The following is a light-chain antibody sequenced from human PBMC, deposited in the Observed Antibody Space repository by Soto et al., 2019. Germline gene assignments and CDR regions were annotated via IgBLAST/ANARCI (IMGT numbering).Light chain of an antibody. CDR1: RSDVGSYNL. CDR2: EGS. CDR3: CSYAGSSTVV. Sequence: QSALTQPASVSGSPGQSITISCTGTRSDVGSYNLVSWYQQHPGKDPKLMIYEGSKRPSGVSNRFSGSKSGNTASLTISGLQAEDEADYYCCSYAGSSTVVFVGGTKVTVL. V-gene: IGLV2-23*01. J-gene: IGLJ2*01.